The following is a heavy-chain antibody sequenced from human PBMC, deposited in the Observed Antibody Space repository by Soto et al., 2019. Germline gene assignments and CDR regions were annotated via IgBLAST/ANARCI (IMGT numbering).Heavy chain of an antibody. D-gene: IGHD6-13*01. CDR2: IYYSGST. CDR1: GGSISSGDYY. CDR3: ASQQQLVRNFDY. Sequence: SETLSLTCTVSGGSISSGDYYWSWIRQPPGKGLEWIGYIYYSGSTYYNPSLKSRVTISVDTSKNQFSLKLSSVTAADTAVYYCASQQQLVRNFDYWGQGTLVTVSS. V-gene: IGHV4-30-4*01. J-gene: IGHJ4*02.